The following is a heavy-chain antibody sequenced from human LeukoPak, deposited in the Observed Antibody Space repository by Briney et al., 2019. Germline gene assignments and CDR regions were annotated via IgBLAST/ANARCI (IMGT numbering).Heavy chain of an antibody. CDR2: IYSGGST. CDR1: GFTFSTSW. D-gene: IGHD3-16*01. J-gene: IGHJ3*02. Sequence: PGGSLRLSCAASGFTFSTSWMTWVRQAPGKGLEWVSVIYSGGSTYYADSVKGRFTISRDNSKNTLYLQMNSLRAEDTAVYYCARDRPPDGGAFDIWGQGTMVTVSS. CDR3: ARDRPPDGGAFDI. V-gene: IGHV3-53*01.